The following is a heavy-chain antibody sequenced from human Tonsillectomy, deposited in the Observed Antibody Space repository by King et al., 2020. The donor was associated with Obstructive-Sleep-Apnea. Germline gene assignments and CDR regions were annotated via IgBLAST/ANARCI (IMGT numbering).Heavy chain of an antibody. D-gene: IGHD6-25*01. J-gene: IGHJ4*02. CDR3: AKEYSIAAAN. CDR1: GFTFSDYG. CDR2: IWYDGSDK. Sequence: VQLVESGGGVVQAGMSLRLSCAVSGFTFSDYGIHWVRQAPGKGLEWVAVIWYDGSDKYYADSVKGRFIMSRDNSKNTVYLQMNSLTAEDTAVYYCAKEYSIAAANWGQGTLVTVSS. V-gene: IGHV3-33*06.